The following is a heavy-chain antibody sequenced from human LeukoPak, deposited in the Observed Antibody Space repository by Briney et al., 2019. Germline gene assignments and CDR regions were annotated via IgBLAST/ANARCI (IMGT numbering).Heavy chain of an antibody. CDR2: IGTTGSYI. V-gene: IGHV3-21*01. CDR3: AREIGIAARRRDYWYFDL. D-gene: IGHD6-6*01. Sequence: GGSLRLSCAASGFTFSNYSMNWVRQAPGKGLEWVSSIGTTGSYIFYADSVKGRFTISRDNAKNTLYLQMNSLRAEDTAVYYCAREIGIAARRRDYWYFDLWGRGTLVTVSS. CDR1: GFTFSNYS. J-gene: IGHJ2*01.